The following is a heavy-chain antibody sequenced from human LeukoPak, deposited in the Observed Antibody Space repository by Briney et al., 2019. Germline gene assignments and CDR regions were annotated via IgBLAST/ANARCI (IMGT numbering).Heavy chain of an antibody. D-gene: IGHD3-10*01. CDR3: AKDKGTVFRGVIDY. CDR1: GFTFYDYA. V-gene: IGHV3-9*01. Sequence: GGSLRLSCAASGFTFYDYAMHWVRQAPGKGLEWVSGISWNSGSISYADSVKGRFTISRDNAKNSLYLQMNSLRAEDTALYYCAKDKGTVFRGVIDYWGQGTLVTVSS. CDR2: ISWNSGSI. J-gene: IGHJ4*02.